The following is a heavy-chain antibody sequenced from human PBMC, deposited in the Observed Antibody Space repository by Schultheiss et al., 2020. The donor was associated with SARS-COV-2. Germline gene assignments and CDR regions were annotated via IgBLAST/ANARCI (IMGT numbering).Heavy chain of an antibody. V-gene: IGHV3-23*01. J-gene: IGHJ4*02. D-gene: IGHD2-15*01. CDR3: ANLLCSGGSCYSGEDY. CDR2: ISGSGGST. CDR1: GFTVSSNY. Sequence: GGSLRLSCAASGFTVSSNYMSWVRQAPGKGLEWVSAISGSGGSTYYADSVKGRFTISRDNSKNTLYLQMNSLRAEDTAVYYCANLLCSGGSCYSGEDYWGQGTLVTVSS.